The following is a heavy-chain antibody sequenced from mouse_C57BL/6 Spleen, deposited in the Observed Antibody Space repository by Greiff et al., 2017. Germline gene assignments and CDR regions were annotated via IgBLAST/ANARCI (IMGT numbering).Heavy chain of an antibody. V-gene: IGHV1-15*01. CDR2: IDPETGGT. D-gene: IGHD2-5*01. J-gene: IGHJ4*01. CDR1: GYTFTDYE. CDR3: TVYSNYVYAMDY. Sequence: QVQLKESGAELVRPGASVTLSCKASGYTFTDYEMHWVKQTPVHGLEWIGAIDPETGGTAYNQKFKGKAILTADKSSSTAYMELRSLTSEDSAVYYCTVYSNYVYAMDYWGQGTSVTVSS.